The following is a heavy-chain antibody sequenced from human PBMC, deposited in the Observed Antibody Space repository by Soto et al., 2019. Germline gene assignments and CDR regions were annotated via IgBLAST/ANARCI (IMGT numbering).Heavy chain of an antibody. D-gene: IGHD1-26*01. CDR3: VRPYSGAYRGLFSC. J-gene: IGHJ3*01. V-gene: IGHV4-30-4*01. Sequence: SKTLSITCTVSGGSISSGDYYWSWIRQPPGKGLEWIGYIYYSGSTYYNPSLKSRVTISVDTSKNQFSLKLNYVTAADTAVYYCVRPYSGAYRGLFSCWGQGTMVTVSS. CDR1: GGSISSGDYY. CDR2: IYYSGST.